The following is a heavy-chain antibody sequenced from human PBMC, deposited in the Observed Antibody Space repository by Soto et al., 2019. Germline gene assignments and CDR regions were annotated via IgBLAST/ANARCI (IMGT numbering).Heavy chain of an antibody. Sequence: PSETLSVTCTVHGGSISSYYWSWILQPPGKGLEWIGYIYYSGSTNYNPSLKSRVTISVDTSKNQFSLKLSSVTAADTAVYYCARLNGYCVSTGCHGYYGMDVWGQGTTVTVSS. D-gene: IGHD2-2*03. CDR3: ARLNGYCVSTGCHGYYGMDV. J-gene: IGHJ6*02. CDR2: IYYSGST. CDR1: GGSISSYY. V-gene: IGHV4-59*01.